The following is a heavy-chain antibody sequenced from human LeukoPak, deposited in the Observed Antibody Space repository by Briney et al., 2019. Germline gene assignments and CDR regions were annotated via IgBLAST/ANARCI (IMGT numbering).Heavy chain of an antibody. J-gene: IGHJ4*02. V-gene: IGHV3-23*01. CDR3: ARYYLESSGYSPFFDY. Sequence: QPGGSLRLSCVSSGFTFRSYAMSWVRQGPGKGLEWVSAIGGSPGDTHYADSVKGRFAISRDNYKNTLYLQMNSLRAEDTAVYFCARYYLESSGYSPFFDYWGQGTLVTVSS. CDR1: GFTFRSYA. CDR2: IGGSPGDT. D-gene: IGHD3-22*01.